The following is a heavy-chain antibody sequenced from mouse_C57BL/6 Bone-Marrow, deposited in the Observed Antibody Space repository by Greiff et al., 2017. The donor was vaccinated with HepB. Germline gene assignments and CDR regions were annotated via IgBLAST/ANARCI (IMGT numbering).Heavy chain of an antibody. Sequence: VQLQQSGTVLARPGASVKMSCKTSGYTFTSYWMHWVKQRPGQGLEWIGAIYPGNSDTSYNQKFKGKAKLTAVTSASTAYMELSSLTNEDSAVYYCTGGSMMVTTGWYFDVWGTGTTVTVSS. J-gene: IGHJ1*03. CDR2: IYPGNSDT. V-gene: IGHV1-5*01. D-gene: IGHD2-3*01. CDR3: TGGSMMVTTGWYFDV. CDR1: GYTFTSYW.